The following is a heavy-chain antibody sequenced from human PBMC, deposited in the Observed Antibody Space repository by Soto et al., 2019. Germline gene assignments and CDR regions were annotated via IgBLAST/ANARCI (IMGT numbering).Heavy chain of an antibody. V-gene: IGHV1-2*02. J-gene: IGHJ5*02. Sequence: QVQLVQSGAEVKKPGASVKVSCKASGYTFTGYYMHWVRQAPGQGLEWMGWINPNSGGTNYAQKFQGRVTMTRDTSSSTAYMELSRLRSDDTAVYYCARVKSPPNQQQLVLGWFDPWGQGTLVTVSS. CDR3: ARVKSPPNQQQLVLGWFDP. D-gene: IGHD6-13*01. CDR1: GYTFTGYY. CDR2: INPNSGGT.